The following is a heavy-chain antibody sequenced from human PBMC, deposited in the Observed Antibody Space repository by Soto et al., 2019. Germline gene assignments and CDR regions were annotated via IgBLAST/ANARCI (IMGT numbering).Heavy chain of an antibody. Sequence: QEQLVQSGAEVKKPGASVKVSCKTSGYTFTDYDINSVRQATGQGLEWIGWMNPNSGETGYAQKFQGRVTMTRSASLSTAYLELSSLRSEDTAVYYCARVAVAARPRWYNWFDPWGQGTLVTVSS. CDR1: GYTFTDYD. D-gene: IGHD2-15*01. CDR2: MNPNSGET. CDR3: ARVAVAARPRWYNWFDP. J-gene: IGHJ5*02. V-gene: IGHV1-8*01.